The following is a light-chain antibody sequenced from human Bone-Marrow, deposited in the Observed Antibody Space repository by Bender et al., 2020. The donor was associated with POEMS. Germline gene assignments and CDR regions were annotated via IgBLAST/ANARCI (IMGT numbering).Light chain of an antibody. V-gene: IGLV3-1*01. CDR1: QLGDQY. Sequence: SYGLTQPPSVSVSPGHTANITCSGDQLGDQYASWYQLKPGQSPVLVISEDNKRPSGSPERFSGSNSGNIATLTISGTQALDEADYYCQAWDTSSVVFGGGTKLTVL. CDR2: EDN. J-gene: IGLJ2*01. CDR3: QAWDTSSVV.